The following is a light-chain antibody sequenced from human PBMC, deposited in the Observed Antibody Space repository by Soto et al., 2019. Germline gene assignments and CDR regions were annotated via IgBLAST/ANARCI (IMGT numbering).Light chain of an antibody. V-gene: IGKV1-5*01. CDR1: QSISSW. J-gene: IGKJ1*01. CDR3: QQYNTYSA. CDR2: DAS. Sequence: DIQMTQSPSTLSASVGDRVTITCRASQSISSWLAWYQQKPGKAPKLLIYDASSLESGVPQRFSGSGSGTEFTLTISSLQTDDFSTYYCQQYNTYSAFGQGTKVDSK.